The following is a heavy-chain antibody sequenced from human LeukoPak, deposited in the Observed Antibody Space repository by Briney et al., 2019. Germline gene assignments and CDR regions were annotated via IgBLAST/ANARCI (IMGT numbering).Heavy chain of an antibody. Sequence: PGRSLRLSCAASGFTFSSYGMHWVRQAPGKGLEWVAVISYDGSNKYYADSVKGRFTISRDNSKNTLYLQMNSLRAEDTAVYYCAKARGVYSGSYLFDYWGQGTLVTVSS. CDR3: AKARGVYSGSYLFDY. CDR1: GFTFSSYG. D-gene: IGHD1-26*01. CDR2: ISYDGSNK. V-gene: IGHV3-30*18. J-gene: IGHJ4*02.